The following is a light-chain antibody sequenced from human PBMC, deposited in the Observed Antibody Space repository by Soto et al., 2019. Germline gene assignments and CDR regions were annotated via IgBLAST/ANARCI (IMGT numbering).Light chain of an antibody. CDR1: QGVTTN. CDR2: DVS. V-gene: IGKV3-15*01. CDR3: QQYNNGPFS. Sequence: EIVMTQSPATLSVSPGERATLSCRAGQGVTTNFAWYQQQSGQSPRLLIYDVSTRATGVPARFSGTGSETDFTLTISGLQSDDSAVYFCQQYNNGPFSFGQGTRLEIK. J-gene: IGKJ5*01.